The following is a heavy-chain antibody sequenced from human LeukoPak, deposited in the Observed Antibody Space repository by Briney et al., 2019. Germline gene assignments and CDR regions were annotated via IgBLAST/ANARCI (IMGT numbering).Heavy chain of an antibody. CDR3: ARDYQLGRAWFDP. CDR2: ISSSSSYI. CDR1: GFTFSSYS. J-gene: IGHJ5*02. V-gene: IGHV3-21*01. D-gene: IGHD5-24*01. Sequence: PGGSLRLSCAASGFTFSSYSMNWVRQAPGKGLEWVSSISSSSSYIYYADSVKGRFTISRDNAKNSLYLQMNGLRAEDTAVYYCARDYQLGRAWFDPWGQGTLVTVSS.